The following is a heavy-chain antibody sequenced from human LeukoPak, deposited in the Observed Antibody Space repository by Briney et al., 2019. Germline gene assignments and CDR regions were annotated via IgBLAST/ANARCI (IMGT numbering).Heavy chain of an antibody. J-gene: IGHJ4*02. V-gene: IGHV1-46*01. Sequence: ASVKVSCKTSGYTFTSHHLHWVRQAPGQGPEWMGIMKVSGGSTAYAQKFPDRVTMTRDTCTDTAYMGLRSLRCEETAVYYCARDNRWAVDYWGQGTLVTVSS. CDR1: GYTFTSHH. CDR3: ARDNRWAVDY. D-gene: IGHD1-26*01. CDR2: MKVSGGST.